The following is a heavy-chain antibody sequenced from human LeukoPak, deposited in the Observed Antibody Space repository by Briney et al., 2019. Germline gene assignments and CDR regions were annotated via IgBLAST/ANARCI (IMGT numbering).Heavy chain of an antibody. CDR1: GGSISSYY. V-gene: IGHV4-59*01. CDR2: IYYTGST. Sequence: PSETLSLTCTVSGGSISSYYWSWIRQPPGKGLEWFGNIYYTGSTNYNPSLKSGVIVSVDTSKNQFSLKLSSVTAADTAVYYCAGGNNPYFFDYWGQGTLVTVSS. D-gene: IGHD1-14*01. CDR3: AGGNNPYFFDY. J-gene: IGHJ4*02.